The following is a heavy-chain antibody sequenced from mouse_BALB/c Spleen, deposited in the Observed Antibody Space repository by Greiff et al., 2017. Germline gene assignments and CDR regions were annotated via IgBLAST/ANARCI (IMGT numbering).Heavy chain of an antibody. V-gene: IGHV5-9-4*01. CDR2: ISSGGSYT. CDR3: ARDDGYLFDY. CDR1: GFTFSSYA. Sequence: EVQLVESGGGLVKPGGSLKLSWAASGFTFSSYAMSWVRQSPEKRLEWVAEISSGGSYTYYPDTVTGRFTISRDNAKNTLYLEMSSLRSEDTAMYYCARDDGYLFDYWGQGTTLTVSS. J-gene: IGHJ2*01. D-gene: IGHD2-3*01.